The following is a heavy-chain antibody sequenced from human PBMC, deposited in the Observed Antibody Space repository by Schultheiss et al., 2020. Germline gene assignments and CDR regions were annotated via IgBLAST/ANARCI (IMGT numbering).Heavy chain of an antibody. J-gene: IGHJ4*02. D-gene: IGHD4-23*01. V-gene: IGHV3-30*03. CDR1: GFTFSSYG. CDR3: ARDPLSYGGNFTGFDY. Sequence: GGSLRLSCAASGFTFSSYGMHWVRQAPGKGLEWVAVISYDGSNKYYADSVKGRFTISRDNSKNTLYLQMNSLRAEDTAVYYCARDPLSYGGNFTGFDYWGQGTLVTVSS. CDR2: ISYDGSNK.